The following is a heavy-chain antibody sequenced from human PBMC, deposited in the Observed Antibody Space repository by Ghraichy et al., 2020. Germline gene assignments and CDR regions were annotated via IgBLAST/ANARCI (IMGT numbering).Heavy chain of an antibody. CDR2: IYYSGSN. CDR1: GGSISSGDYY. J-gene: IGHJ4*02. CDR3: ARYSSGYYLFDY. Sequence: SETLSLTCTVSGGSISSGDYYWSWIRQPPGKGLEWMGYIYYSGSNYYNPSLRSAVTISVDTYKNQFSLRLSSVTAADAAVYYCARYSSGYYLFDYWGQGTLVTVSS. V-gene: IGHV4-30-4*01. D-gene: IGHD3-22*01.